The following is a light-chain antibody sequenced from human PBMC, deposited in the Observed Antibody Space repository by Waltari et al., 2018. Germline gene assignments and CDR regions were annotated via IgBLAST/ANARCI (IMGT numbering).Light chain of an antibody. CDR2: KAS. J-gene: IGKJ2*01. CDR1: QSISSW. V-gene: IGKV1-5*03. Sequence: DIQMTQSPSTLSPSVGDRVTITCRASQSISSWLAWYQQKPGKAPKLLIYKASSLESGVQSRFSGSGSGTEFTLTISSLQPDDFATYYCQQYNSYPYTFGQGTKLEIK. CDR3: QQYNSYPYT.